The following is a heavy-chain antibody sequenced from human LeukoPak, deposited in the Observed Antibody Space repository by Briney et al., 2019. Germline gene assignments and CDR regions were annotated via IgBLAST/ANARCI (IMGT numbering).Heavy chain of an antibody. CDR2: MNPNSGNT. CDR1: GYTFTSYD. Sequence: RASVKVSCKASGYTFTSYDINWVRQATGQGLEWMGWMNPNSGNTGYAQKFQGRVTMTRNTSISTAYMELSSLRSEDTAVYYCARVPLVLIAAVRTRNPFDPWGQGTLVTVSS. CDR3: ARVPLVLIAAVRTRNPFDP. D-gene: IGHD6-13*01. J-gene: IGHJ5*02. V-gene: IGHV1-8*01.